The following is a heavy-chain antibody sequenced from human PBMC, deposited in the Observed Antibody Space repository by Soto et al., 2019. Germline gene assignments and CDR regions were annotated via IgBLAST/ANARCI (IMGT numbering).Heavy chain of an antibody. CDR1: GGSFSGYY. D-gene: IGHD3-3*01. V-gene: IGHV4-34*01. Sequence: QVQLQQWGAGLLKPSETLSLTCAVYGGSFSGYYWSWIRQPPGKGLEWIGEINHSGRTNYNPSLKSLVTISEDTSKNQFSLKLSSVTAADTAVYYCARIIRLRFLEWLSRGYFDYWGQGTLVTVSS. CDR2: INHSGRT. CDR3: ARIIRLRFLEWLSRGYFDY. J-gene: IGHJ4*02.